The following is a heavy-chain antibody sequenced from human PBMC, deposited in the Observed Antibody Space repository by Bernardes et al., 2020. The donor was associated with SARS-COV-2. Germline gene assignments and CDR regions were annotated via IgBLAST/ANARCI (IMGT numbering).Heavy chain of an antibody. V-gene: IGHV2-70*11. CDR2: IDWDDDK. CDR1: GFSLSTSGLC. CDR3: ARTTTVTTTYYFDY. Sequence: SGPTLVKPTQTLTLTCTFSGFSLSTSGLCVSWFRQPPGKALEWLARIDWDDDKYYSTSLNSRLTISKDTSNNQVVLTMTNMDPVDTATYYCARTTTVTTTYYFDYWGRGTLVTVSS. D-gene: IGHD4-17*01. J-gene: IGHJ4*02.